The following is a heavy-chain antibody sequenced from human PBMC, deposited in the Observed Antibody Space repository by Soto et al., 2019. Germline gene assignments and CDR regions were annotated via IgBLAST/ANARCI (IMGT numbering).Heavy chain of an antibody. J-gene: IGHJ3*02. D-gene: IGHD3-22*01. CDR1: GGTFSIYA. V-gene: IGHV1-69*13. Sequence: ASVNVSCKASGGTFSIYAISWVLQAPGEGLEWMGGIIPIFGTANYAQKFQGRVTITADESTSTAYMELSSLRSEDTAVYYCARYRRYYYDRRGYSGFTVIWGQGTMVTVSS. CDR2: IIPIFGTA. CDR3: ARYRRYYYDRRGYSGFTVI.